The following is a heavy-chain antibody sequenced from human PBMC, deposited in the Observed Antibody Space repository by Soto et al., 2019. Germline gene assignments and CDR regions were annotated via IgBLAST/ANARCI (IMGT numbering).Heavy chain of an antibody. CDR2: IHSFGNT. Sequence: PSETLSLTCTVSDGSITNTDYYWGWIRKTPGRGLEWIGTIHSFGNTYYNPSLKSRVSISLDTSKNQFSLWLSSVTAADTALYYCARHRTPRFGSDYFDYWGRGTLVTVSS. V-gene: IGHV4-39*01. D-gene: IGHD3-3*01. CDR1: DGSITNTDYY. J-gene: IGHJ4*02. CDR3: ARHRTPRFGSDYFDY.